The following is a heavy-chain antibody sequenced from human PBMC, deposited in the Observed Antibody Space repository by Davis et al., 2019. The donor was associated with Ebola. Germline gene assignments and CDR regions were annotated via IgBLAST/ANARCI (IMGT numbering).Heavy chain of an antibody. D-gene: IGHD3-3*01. Sequence: MPSETLSLTCAVYGGSFSDYYWSWIRQPPGKGLEWIGEINHSGSTNYNPSLKSRVTISVDTSKNQFSLKLSSVTAADTAVYYCARTTLYDFWSGGGHWFDPRGQGTLVTVSS. J-gene: IGHJ5*02. CDR1: GGSFSDYY. CDR2: INHSGST. CDR3: ARTTLYDFWSGGGHWFDP. V-gene: IGHV4-34*01.